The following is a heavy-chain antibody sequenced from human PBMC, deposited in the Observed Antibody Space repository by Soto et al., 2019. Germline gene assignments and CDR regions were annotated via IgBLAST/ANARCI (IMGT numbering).Heavy chain of an antibody. CDR2: IYHSGST. CDR3: AGDKLSSGYYFDY. CDR1: GGSISSGGYS. J-gene: IGHJ4*02. D-gene: IGHD6-25*01. Sequence: LSLTCAVSGGSISSGGYSWSWIRQPPGKGLEWIGYIYHSGSTYYNPSLKSRVTISVDRSKNQFSLKLSSVTAADTAVYYCAGDKLSSGYYFDYWGQGTLVTVSS. V-gene: IGHV4-30-2*01.